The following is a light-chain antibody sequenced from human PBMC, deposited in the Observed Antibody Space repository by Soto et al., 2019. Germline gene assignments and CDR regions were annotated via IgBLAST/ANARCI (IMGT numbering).Light chain of an antibody. CDR3: QQYNTWPRT. CDR1: QPISRN. V-gene: IGKV3-15*01. Sequence: EIVMTQSPDNLSVSLGQGATLSCRASQPISRNLAWYQQKPGQAPRLLIYGASTRATDIPGRFSGGGSGTEFTLTISSLQSEDFAIYFCQQYNTWPRTFVQGTKVEVK. CDR2: GAS. J-gene: IGKJ1*01.